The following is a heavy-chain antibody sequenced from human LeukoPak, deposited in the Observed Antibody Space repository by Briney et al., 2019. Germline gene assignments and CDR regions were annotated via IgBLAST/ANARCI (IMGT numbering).Heavy chain of an antibody. CDR1: GGSISSYY. V-gene: IGHV4-59*01. Sequence: PSETLSLTCTVPGGSISSYYWSWIRQPPGKGLEWIGYIYKFGSASYNPSLKSRVPISVDTSKKQFSLKLTSVTAADMAVYYCARDDDYGDAFDIWGQGTMVTVSS. CDR2: IYKFGSA. D-gene: IGHD4-17*01. J-gene: IGHJ3*02. CDR3: ARDDDYGDAFDI.